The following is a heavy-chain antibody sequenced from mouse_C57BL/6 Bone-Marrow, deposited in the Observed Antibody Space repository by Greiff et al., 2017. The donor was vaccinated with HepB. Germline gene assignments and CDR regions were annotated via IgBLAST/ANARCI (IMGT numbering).Heavy chain of an antibody. Sequence: VQLVESGAELVRPGTSVKMSCKASGYTFTNYWIGWAKQRPGHGLEWIGDIYPGGGYTNYNEKFKGKATLTADKSSSTAYMQFSSLTSEDSAIYYCARETTGPYFDVWGTGTTVTVSS. V-gene: IGHV1-63*01. CDR3: ARETTGPYFDV. CDR1: GYTFTNYW. CDR2: IYPGGGYT. D-gene: IGHD1-1*01. J-gene: IGHJ1*03.